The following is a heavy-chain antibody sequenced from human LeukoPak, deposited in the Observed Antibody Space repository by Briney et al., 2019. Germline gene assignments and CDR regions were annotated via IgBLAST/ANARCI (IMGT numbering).Heavy chain of an antibody. CDR2: FDPEDGET. D-gene: IGHD3-22*01. CDR1: GYTLTELS. CDR3: ATDPRTSPDDSSGYYLVY. V-gene: IGHV1-24*01. Sequence: GASVKVSCKVSGYTLTELSMHWVRQAPGKGLEWMGGFDPEDGETIYAQKFQGRVTMTEDTSTDTAYMELSSLRSEDTAVYYCATDPRTSPDDSSGYYLVYWGQGTLVTVSS. J-gene: IGHJ4*02.